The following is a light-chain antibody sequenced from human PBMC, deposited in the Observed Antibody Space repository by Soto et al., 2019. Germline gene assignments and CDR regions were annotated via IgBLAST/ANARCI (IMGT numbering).Light chain of an antibody. CDR3: GAWDSSLSAGV. CDR2: ENI. V-gene: IGLV1-51*02. J-gene: IGLJ1*01. CDR1: SSNIGNNY. Sequence: QSVLTQPPSVSAAPGQKVTISCSGSSSNIGNNYVSWYQQLPGTAPKLLIYENIKRPSGIPDRFSGSKSGTSATLGITGLQTGDEADYYCGAWDSSLSAGVFGTGTRSPS.